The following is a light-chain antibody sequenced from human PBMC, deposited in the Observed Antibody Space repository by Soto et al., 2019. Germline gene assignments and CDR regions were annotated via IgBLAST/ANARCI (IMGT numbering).Light chain of an antibody. CDR1: QSISSW. Sequence: DIQMTQPPSTLSATLGDRVTITCRASQSISSWLAWYQQKPGKAPKLLIYDASSLESGVPSRFSGSGSGTEFTLTISSLQSEDFAVYYCQQYNNGTPWTFGQGTKVDIK. V-gene: IGKV1-5*01. J-gene: IGKJ1*01. CDR3: QQYNNGTPWT. CDR2: DAS.